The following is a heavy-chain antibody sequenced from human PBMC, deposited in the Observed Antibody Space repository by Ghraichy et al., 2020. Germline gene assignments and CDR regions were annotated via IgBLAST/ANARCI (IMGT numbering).Heavy chain of an antibody. V-gene: IGHV5-51*01. CDR1: GYSFTSYW. J-gene: IGHJ4*02. Sequence: GESLNISCKGSGYSFTSYWIGWVRQMPGKGLEWMGIIYPGDSDTRYSPSFQGQVTISADKSISTAYLQWSSLKASDTAMYYCARRRQPPGHGYSYGFDYWGQGTLVTVSS. CDR3: ARRRQPPGHGYSYGFDY. D-gene: IGHD5-18*01. CDR2: IYPGDSDT.